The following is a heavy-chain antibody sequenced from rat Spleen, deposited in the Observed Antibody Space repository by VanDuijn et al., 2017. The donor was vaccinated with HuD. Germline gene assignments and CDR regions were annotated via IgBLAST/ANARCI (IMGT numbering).Heavy chain of an antibody. J-gene: IGHJ2*01. CDR3: TRDFGDY. CDR2: ISSGGNT. Sequence: QVQVKESGPGLVQPSQTLSLTCTVSGFSLTSNGVSWVRQPPGKGLEWIAAISSGGNTEYNSALKSRLSINRDTSKSQVFLKINSLQSDDTAIYFCTRDFGDYWGQGVMVTVSS. CDR1: GFSLTSNG. D-gene: IGHD4-3*01. V-gene: IGHV2-4*01.